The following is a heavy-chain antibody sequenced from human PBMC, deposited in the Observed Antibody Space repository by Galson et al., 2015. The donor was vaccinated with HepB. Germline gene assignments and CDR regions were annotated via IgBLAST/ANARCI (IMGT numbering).Heavy chain of an antibody. CDR1: GFTFSKYG. V-gene: IGHV3-30*03. J-gene: IGHJ4*02. CDR3: VSGSLLDY. CDR2: ISCDSNKK. Sequence: SLRLSCAASGFTFSKYGIHWVRQAPGKGLEWVAVISCDSNKKFFGASVRGRFTISRDNPNSMAYLQMDSLRPNDTAVYFCVSGSLLDYWGQGALVTDSS. D-gene: IGHD1-26*01.